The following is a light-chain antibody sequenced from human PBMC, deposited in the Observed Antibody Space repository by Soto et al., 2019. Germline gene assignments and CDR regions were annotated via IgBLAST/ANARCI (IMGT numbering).Light chain of an antibody. Sequence: DIQLTHSPSFLSASVGDIVTITCRASQSISSYLNWYQQKPGKAPKLLIYAASSLQSGVPSRFSGSGSGTDFTLTISSLQPEDFATYYCQQSYSTPWTFGQGTKVDIK. V-gene: IGKV1-39*01. CDR1: QSISSY. CDR3: QQSYSTPWT. CDR2: AAS. J-gene: IGKJ1*01.